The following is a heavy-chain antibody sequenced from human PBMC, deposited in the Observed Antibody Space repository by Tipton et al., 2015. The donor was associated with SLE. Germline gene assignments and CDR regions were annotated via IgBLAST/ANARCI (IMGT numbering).Heavy chain of an antibody. J-gene: IGHJ4*02. D-gene: IGHD2-8*02. CDR3: ARDGTGVRDFDY. V-gene: IGHV4-39*07. Sequence: LSLPFPFSFDSISSSSYYWGWIRQPPGKGLEWIGSIYYSGSTYYNPSLKSRVTISVDTSKNQFSLKLSSVTAADTAVYYCARDGTGVRDFDYWGQGTLVTVSS. CDR1: FDSISSSSYY. CDR2: IYYSGST.